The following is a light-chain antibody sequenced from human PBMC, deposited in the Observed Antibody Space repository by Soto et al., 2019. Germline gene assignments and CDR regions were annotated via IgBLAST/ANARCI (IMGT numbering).Light chain of an antibody. CDR3: QQYGSSPPFT. Sequence: EILMTQYPGTLSWSPGERATLSWGAGQSVSSSYLAWYQRKPRQAPRLLIYGASSRATGIPDRFSGSGSATDFTLTISRLEPPDFAVYYCQQYGSSPPFTFGQGTQVDIK. CDR2: GAS. J-gene: IGKJ1*01. CDR1: QSVSSSY. V-gene: IGKV3-20*01.